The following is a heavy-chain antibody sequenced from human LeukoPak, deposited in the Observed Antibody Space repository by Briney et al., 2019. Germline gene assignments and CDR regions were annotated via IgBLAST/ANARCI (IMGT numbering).Heavy chain of an antibody. D-gene: IGHD5-24*01. J-gene: IGHJ4*02. Sequence: GGSLRLTCAASQSIVSSRYMSWVRQAPGKGLEWVSIIYDGGKTYYADSVKGRFTISRDNFKNTLYLQMNNLRAEDTAVYFCGRDDADVKNYGIQYWGQGTLVTVSS. CDR1: QSIVSSRY. CDR3: GRDDADVKNYGIQY. CDR2: IYDGGKT. V-gene: IGHV3-53*01.